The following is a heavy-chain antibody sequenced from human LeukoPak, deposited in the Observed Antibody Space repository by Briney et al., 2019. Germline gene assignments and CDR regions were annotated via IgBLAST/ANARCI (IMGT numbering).Heavy chain of an antibody. CDR3: AIHRYCSGGSCYSEDYYYYYMDV. Sequence: WASVKVSCXASGGTFSSYAISWVRQAHGQGLEWMGGIIPIFGTANYAQKFQGRVTITTDESTSTAYMELSSLRSEDTAVYYCAIHRYCSGGSCYSEDYYYYYMDVWGKGTTVTVSS. CDR2: IIPIFGTA. D-gene: IGHD2-15*01. V-gene: IGHV1-69*05. CDR1: GGTFSSYA. J-gene: IGHJ6*03.